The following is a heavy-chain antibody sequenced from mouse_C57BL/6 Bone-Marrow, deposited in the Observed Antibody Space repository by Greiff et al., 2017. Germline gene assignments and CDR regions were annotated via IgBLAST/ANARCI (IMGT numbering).Heavy chain of an antibody. D-gene: IGHD2-4*01. CDR1: GYTFTSYG. CDR3: ARGIYYDFTWFAY. Sequence: VQLQQSGAELARPGASVKLSCKASGYTFTSYGISWVRQSTGQGLEWIGEIYPRSGNTYYTEKFKGKATLTADKSSSTEYMELRSLTSEDSAVXFGARGIYYDFTWFAYWGQGTLVTVSA. V-gene: IGHV1-81*01. J-gene: IGHJ3*01. CDR2: IYPRSGNT.